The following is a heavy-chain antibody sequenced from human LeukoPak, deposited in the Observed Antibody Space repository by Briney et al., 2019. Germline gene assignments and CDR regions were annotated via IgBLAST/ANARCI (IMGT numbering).Heavy chain of an antibody. V-gene: IGHV3-64*01. CDR2: ISSNGGST. Sequence: PGGSLRLSCAASGFTFSSYAMPWVRQAPGKGLEYVSAISSNGGSTYYANSVKGRFTISRDNSKNTLYLQMGSLRAEDMAVYYCATTHPGYGPHRTDSGWPTPFDYWGQGTLVTVSS. CDR3: ATTHPGYGPHRTDSGWPTPFDY. D-gene: IGHD3-10*01. J-gene: IGHJ4*02. CDR1: GFTFSSYA.